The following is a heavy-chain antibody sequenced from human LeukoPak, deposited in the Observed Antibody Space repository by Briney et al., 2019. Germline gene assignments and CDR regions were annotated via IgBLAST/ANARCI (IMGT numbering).Heavy chain of an antibody. CDR3: AKDLGGFGESIDY. D-gene: IGHD3-10*01. CDR1: GFTFSSYG. Sequence: PGGSLRLSCAASGFTFSSYGMHWVRQAPGKGLEWVAVISYDGSNKYYADSVKGRFTISRDNSKNTLYLQMNSLRAEDTAVYYCAKDLGGFGESIDYWGQGILVTVSP. V-gene: IGHV3-30*18. CDR2: ISYDGSNK. J-gene: IGHJ4*02.